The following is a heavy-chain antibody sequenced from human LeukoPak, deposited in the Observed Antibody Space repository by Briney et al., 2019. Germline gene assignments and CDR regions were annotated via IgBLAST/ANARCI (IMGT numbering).Heavy chain of an antibody. CDR2: IYYSGSA. CDR3: AGRQRGLFDY. J-gene: IGHJ4*02. V-gene: IGHV4-30-4*01. Sequence: TQTLSLTCTVSGGSISSGDYYWSWIRQPPGKGLEWIGYIYYSGSAYYNPSLKSRVTISVDTSKNQFSLKLSSVTAADTAVYYCAGRQRGLFDYWGQGTLVTVSS. CDR1: GGSISSGDYY. D-gene: IGHD5-18*01.